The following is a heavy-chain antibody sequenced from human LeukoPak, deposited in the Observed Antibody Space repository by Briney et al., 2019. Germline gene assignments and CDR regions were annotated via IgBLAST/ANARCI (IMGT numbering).Heavy chain of an antibody. Sequence: GASVKVSCKVSGYTLTELSMHWVRQAPGQGLEWMGGIIPIFGTANYAQKFQGRVTITTDESTSTAYMELSSLRSEDTAVYYCATRGIAARPRHYYYYYMDVWGKGTTVTVSS. J-gene: IGHJ6*03. CDR3: ATRGIAARPRHYYYYYMDV. V-gene: IGHV1-69*05. CDR2: IIPIFGTA. D-gene: IGHD6-6*01. CDR1: GYTLTELS.